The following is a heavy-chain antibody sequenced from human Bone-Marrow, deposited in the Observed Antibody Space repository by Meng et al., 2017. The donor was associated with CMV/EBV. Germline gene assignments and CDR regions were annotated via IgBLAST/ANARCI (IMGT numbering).Heavy chain of an antibody. CDR3: ARAPPGSYGSGTLDY. CDR2: INPSGGST. D-gene: IGHD3-10*01. Sequence: ASVKVSCKASGYTFTSYDINWVRQAPGQGLEWMGIINPSGGSTSYAQKFQGRVTMTRDTSTSTVYMELSSLRSEDTAVYYCARAPPGSYGSGTLDYWGQGTLVTVSS. V-gene: IGHV1-46*01. CDR1: GYTFTSYD. J-gene: IGHJ4*02.